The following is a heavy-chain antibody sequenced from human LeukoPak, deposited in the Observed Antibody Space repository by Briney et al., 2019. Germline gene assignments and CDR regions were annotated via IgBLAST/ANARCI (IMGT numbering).Heavy chain of an antibody. CDR2: INGSGGST. V-gene: IGHV3-23*01. Sequence: GGSLRLSCAASGFTFSSYAMSWVRQAPGKGLEWVSAINGSGGSTYYADSVKGRFTISRDNSKNTLYLQMNSLRAEDTAVYYCAKGMRWLQHISFDYWGQGTLVTVSS. CDR3: AKGMRWLQHISFDY. CDR1: GFTFSSYA. D-gene: IGHD5-24*01. J-gene: IGHJ4*02.